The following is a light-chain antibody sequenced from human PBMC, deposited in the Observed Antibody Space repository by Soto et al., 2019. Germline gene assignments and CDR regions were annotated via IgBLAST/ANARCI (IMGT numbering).Light chain of an antibody. J-gene: IGLJ2*01. Sequence: QSVLTQSPSVSGAPGQRVTISCSGSSSNIGAGHDVYWYQQLPGTAPKLLIYGNSNRPSGVPDRFSGSKSGTSASLAITGLQAGDEADYYCQSYDSSLSGVVFGGGTKLTVL. CDR2: GNS. V-gene: IGLV1-40*01. CDR3: QSYDSSLSGVV. CDR1: SSNIGAGHD.